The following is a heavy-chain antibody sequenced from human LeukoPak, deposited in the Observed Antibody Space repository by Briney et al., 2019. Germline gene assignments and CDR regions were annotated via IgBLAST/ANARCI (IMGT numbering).Heavy chain of an antibody. Sequence: SETLSLTCTVSGGSISSSSYYWGWIREPPGKGLEWIGSIYYSGSTYYNPSLKSRFTISVDTSKNPFSLKLSSVTAADTAVYYCARQGMLSGTTFYFDYWGQGTLVTVSS. J-gene: IGHJ4*02. CDR1: GGSISSSSYY. CDR3: ARQGMLSGTTFYFDY. D-gene: IGHD1-7*01. V-gene: IGHV4-39*01. CDR2: IYYSGST.